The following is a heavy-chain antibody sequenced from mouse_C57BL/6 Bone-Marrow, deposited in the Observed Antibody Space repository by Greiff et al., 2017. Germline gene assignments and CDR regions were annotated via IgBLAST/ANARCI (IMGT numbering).Heavy chain of an antibody. J-gene: IGHJ4*01. V-gene: IGHV1-54*01. CDR3: ARDYGNYGDYAMDY. D-gene: IGHD2-1*01. CDR2: INPGSGGT. Sequence: QVQLQQSGAELVRPGTSVKVSCKASGYAFTNYLIEWVKQRPGQGLEWIGVINPGSGGTNYNEKFKGKATLTADKSSSTAYMQLSSLTSEDSAVYFCARDYGNYGDYAMDYWGQGTSVTVSS. CDR1: GYAFTNYL.